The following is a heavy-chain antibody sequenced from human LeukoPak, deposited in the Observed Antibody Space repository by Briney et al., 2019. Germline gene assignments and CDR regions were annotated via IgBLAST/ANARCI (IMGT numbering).Heavy chain of an antibody. J-gene: IGHJ4*02. D-gene: IGHD6-19*01. CDR1: GGSISTYY. Sequence: SETLSLTCTVSGGSISTYYWGWIRQPPGKGLEWIGNIYHSGSTYYNPSLKSRVTISVDTSKNQFSLKLSSVTAADTAVYYCARDFRGSGWGGSPDYWGQGTLVTVSS. CDR3: ARDFRGSGWGGSPDY. V-gene: IGHV4-38-2*02. CDR2: IYHSGST.